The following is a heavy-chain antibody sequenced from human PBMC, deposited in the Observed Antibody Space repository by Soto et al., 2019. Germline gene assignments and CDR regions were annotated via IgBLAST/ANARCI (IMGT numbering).Heavy chain of an antibody. D-gene: IGHD3-16*01. CDR3: ARDYIWGVGETDY. Sequence: GGSLRLSCAASGFIFSSYAIHWVRQAPGKGLEWVAVISYDESDKKYAESVKGRFTISRDNSKNTVYLQMNSLRAEDTAVYYCARDYIWGVGETDYWGQGTLVTVSS. V-gene: IGHV3-30*03. CDR1: GFIFSSYA. J-gene: IGHJ4*02. CDR2: ISYDESDK.